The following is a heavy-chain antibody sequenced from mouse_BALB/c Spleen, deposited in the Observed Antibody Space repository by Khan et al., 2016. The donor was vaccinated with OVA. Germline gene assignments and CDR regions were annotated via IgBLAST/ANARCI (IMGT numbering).Heavy chain of an antibody. CDR2: IDPYNGGA. D-gene: IGHD2-4*01. CDR3: TRTDYDESTDSSDY. V-gene: IGHV1S135*01. CDR1: GYSFTDYN. J-gene: IGHJ2*01. Sequence: VQLKQSGPELVKPGASVKVSCKASGYSFTDYNMFWVKQNHGKSLEWIGYIDPYNGGASYNQKFKGKATLTVDNSSSTAFMHLNSLTSEASAVLYCTRTDYDESTDSSDYWGQGTALTVS.